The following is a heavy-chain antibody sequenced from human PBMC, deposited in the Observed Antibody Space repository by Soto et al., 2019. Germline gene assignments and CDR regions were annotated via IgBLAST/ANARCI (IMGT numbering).Heavy chain of an antibody. D-gene: IGHD5-18*01. CDR3: ARDRGYSYGYSLQGYYYGMDV. CDR1: GGTFSSYA. V-gene: IGHV1-69*13. CDR2: IIPIFGTA. J-gene: IGHJ6*02. Sequence: SVKVSCKASGGTFSSYAISWVRQAPGQGLEWMGGIIPIFGTANYAQKFQGRVTITADESTSTAYMEPSSLRSEDTAVYYCARDRGYSYGYSLQGYYYGMDVWGQGTTVTVSS.